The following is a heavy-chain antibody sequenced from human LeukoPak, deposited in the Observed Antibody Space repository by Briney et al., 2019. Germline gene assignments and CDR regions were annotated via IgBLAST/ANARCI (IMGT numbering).Heavy chain of an antibody. J-gene: IGHJ4*02. CDR1: GFTFSTFA. CDR2: IYSGGST. D-gene: IGHD2-21*02. Sequence: PGGSLRLSCVASGFTFSTFAMSWVRQAPGKGLEWVSVIYSGGSTYYADSVKGRFTISRDNSKNTLYLQMNSLRAEDTAVYYCARGNGGDWYNYWGQGTLVTVSS. V-gene: IGHV3-66*01. CDR3: ARGNGGDWYNY.